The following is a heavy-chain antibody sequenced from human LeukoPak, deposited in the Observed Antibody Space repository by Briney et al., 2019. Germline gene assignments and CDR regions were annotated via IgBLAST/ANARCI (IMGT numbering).Heavy chain of an antibody. J-gene: IGHJ4*02. CDR2: ISDSGSTV. D-gene: IGHD3-9*01. Sequence: GGSLSLSCAASGFTFSDYYMTWIRQGPGKGLEWPSYISDSGSTVYYADSLKGRFTISRDNAKNSLFLQMNSLRADDTAVYYCATVAAAGSGSDDILTGYYDNWGQGTLVTVST. V-gene: IGHV3-11*01. CDR1: GFTFSDYY. CDR3: ATVAAAGSGSDDILTGYYDN.